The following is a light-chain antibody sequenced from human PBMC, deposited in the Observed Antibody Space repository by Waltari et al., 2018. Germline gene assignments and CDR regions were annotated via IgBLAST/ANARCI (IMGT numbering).Light chain of an antibody. CDR2: EVS. Sequence: QSALTQPASVSGSPGQSISISCTGTSRDGGSYKLVCWYQQHPGKGPKLIIYEVSQRPSGVSNRFSGSKSCTTASLTISGLQAEDEADFYCCSYAGSGSSVVFGGGTKLTVL. CDR1: SRDGGSYKL. CDR3: CSYAGSGSSVV. J-gene: IGLJ3*02. V-gene: IGLV2-23*02.